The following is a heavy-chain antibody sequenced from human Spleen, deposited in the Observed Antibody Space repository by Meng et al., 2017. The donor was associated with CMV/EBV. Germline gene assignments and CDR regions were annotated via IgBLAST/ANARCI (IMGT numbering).Heavy chain of an antibody. CDR1: GFTFSDYY. CDR2: ISSGGSTI. J-gene: IGHJ6*02. D-gene: IGHD3-3*01. Sequence: GGSLRLSCVASGFTFSDYYMSWIRQAPGKGLEWLSYISSGGSTIYYADSVKGRFTISRDNAKNSLFLQMNSLRAEDTAVYYCATNYDFFSGYFHQFYYGMDVWGQGTTVTVSS. CDR3: ATNYDFFSGYFHQFYYGMDV. V-gene: IGHV3-11*01.